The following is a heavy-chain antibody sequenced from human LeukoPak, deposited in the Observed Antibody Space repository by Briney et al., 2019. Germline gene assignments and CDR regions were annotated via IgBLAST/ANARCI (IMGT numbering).Heavy chain of an antibody. Sequence: SETLSLTCTVSGGSISSSSYYWGWIRQPPGKGLEWIGSIYYSGSTYHNPSLKSRVTISVDTSKNQFSLKLSSVTAADTAVYYCAREGLGSYGYGSFDYWGQGTLVTVSS. CDR1: GGSISSSSYY. CDR2: IYYSGST. V-gene: IGHV4-39*02. CDR3: AREGLGSYGYGSFDY. J-gene: IGHJ4*02. D-gene: IGHD5-18*01.